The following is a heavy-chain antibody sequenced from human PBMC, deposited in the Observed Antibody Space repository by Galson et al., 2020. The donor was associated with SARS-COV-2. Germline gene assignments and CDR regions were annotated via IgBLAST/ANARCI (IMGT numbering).Heavy chain of an antibody. Sequence: SQTLSLTCTVSGGSISSSSYYWGWIRQPPGKGLEWIGSIYYSGSTYYNPSLKSRVTISVDTSKNQFSLKLSSVTAADTAVYYCARHSWVLMVYAPEGWFDPWGQGTLVTVSS. CDR2: IYYSGST. CDR1: GGSISSSSYY. V-gene: IGHV4-39*01. CDR3: ARHSWVLMVYAPEGWFDP. D-gene: IGHD2-8*01. J-gene: IGHJ5*02.